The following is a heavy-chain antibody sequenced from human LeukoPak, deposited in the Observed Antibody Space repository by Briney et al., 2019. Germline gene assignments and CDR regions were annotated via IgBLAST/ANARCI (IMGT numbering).Heavy chain of an antibody. Sequence: ASVKVSCKASGYTFTSYYMHWVRQAPGQRLEWMGIINPSGGSTSYAQKFQGRVTMTRDMSTSTVYMELSSLRSGDTAVYYCAREAYYYDSSGYYAFDYWGQGTLVTVSS. J-gene: IGHJ4*02. D-gene: IGHD3-22*01. CDR2: INPSGGST. CDR3: AREAYYYDSSGYYAFDY. V-gene: IGHV1-46*01. CDR1: GYTFTSYY.